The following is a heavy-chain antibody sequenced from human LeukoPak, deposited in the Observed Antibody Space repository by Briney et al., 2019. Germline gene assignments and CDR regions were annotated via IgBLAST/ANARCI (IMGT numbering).Heavy chain of an antibody. CDR1: GGSFSGYY. Sequence: PSETLSLTCAVYGGSFSGYYWSWIRQLPGKGLEWIGEINRSGSTNYNPSLKSRVTISVDTSKNQFSLKLSSVTAADTAVYYCARGGSGWYGSNWFDPWGQGTLVTVSS. D-gene: IGHD6-19*01. CDR3: ARGGSGWYGSNWFDP. V-gene: IGHV4-34*01. CDR2: INRSGST. J-gene: IGHJ5*02.